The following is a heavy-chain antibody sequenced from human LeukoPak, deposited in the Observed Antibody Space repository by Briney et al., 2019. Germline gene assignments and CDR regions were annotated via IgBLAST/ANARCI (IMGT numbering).Heavy chain of an antibody. CDR3: AREVSSSWYWFDP. CDR1: GYTFTGYY. Sequence: ASVEVSCKASGYTFTGYYMHWVRRAPGQGLEWMGWINPNSGGTNYAQKFQGRVTMTRDTSISTAYMELSRLRSDDTAVYYCAREVSSSWYWFDPWGQGTLVTVSS. J-gene: IGHJ5*02. V-gene: IGHV1-2*02. CDR2: INPNSGGT. D-gene: IGHD6-13*01.